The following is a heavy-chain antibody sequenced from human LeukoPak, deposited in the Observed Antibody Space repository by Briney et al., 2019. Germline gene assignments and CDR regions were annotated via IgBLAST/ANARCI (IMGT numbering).Heavy chain of an antibody. Sequence: PGGSLRLSCAASGFTFSSYWMSWVRQAPGKGLGWVANIKQDGSEKYYVDSVKGRFTISRDNAKNSLYLQMNSLRAEDTAVYYCAREGYDFWSGPQYYFDYWGQGTLVTVSS. CDR2: IKQDGSEK. V-gene: IGHV3-7*03. CDR1: GFTFSSYW. CDR3: AREGYDFWSGPQYYFDY. D-gene: IGHD3-3*01. J-gene: IGHJ4*02.